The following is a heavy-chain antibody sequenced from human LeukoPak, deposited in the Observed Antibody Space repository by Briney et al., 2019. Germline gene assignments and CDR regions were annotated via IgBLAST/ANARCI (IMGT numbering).Heavy chain of an antibody. Sequence: GGSLRLSCAASGFTFSTYGMHWVRQAPGKGLEWVAVISYDGSNKYYADSVKGRFTISRDNSKNTLYLQMNSLRAEDTAVYYCAKDGVVGATTYYYYYMDVWGKGTTVTISS. CDR1: GFTFSTYG. CDR2: ISYDGSNK. J-gene: IGHJ6*03. D-gene: IGHD1-26*01. V-gene: IGHV3-30*18. CDR3: AKDGVVGATTYYYYYMDV.